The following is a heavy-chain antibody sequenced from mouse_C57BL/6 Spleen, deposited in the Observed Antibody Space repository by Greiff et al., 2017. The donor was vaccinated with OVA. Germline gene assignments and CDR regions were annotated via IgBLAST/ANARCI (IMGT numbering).Heavy chain of an antibody. J-gene: IGHJ3*01. CDR1: GFTFSDYY. D-gene: IGHD2-3*01. CDR2: INYDGSST. CDR3: ARDDGYPCAY. V-gene: IGHV5-16*01. Sequence: EVKLMESEGGLVQPGSSMKLSCTASGFTFSDYYMAWVRQVPEKGLEWVANINYDGSSTYYLDSLKSRFIISRDNAKNILYLQMSSLKSEDTATYYCARDDGYPCAYWGQGTLVTVSA.